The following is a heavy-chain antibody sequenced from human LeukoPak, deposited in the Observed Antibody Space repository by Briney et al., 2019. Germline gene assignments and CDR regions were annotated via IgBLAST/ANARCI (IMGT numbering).Heavy chain of an antibody. D-gene: IGHD3-22*01. CDR2: IYYSGST. V-gene: IGHV4-39*07. Sequence: SETLSLTCTVSGGSISSSSYYWGWIRQPPGKGLEWIGSIYYSGSTYYNPSLKSRVTISVDTSKNQFSLKLSSVTAEDTAVYYCARMPYYYDSSGYYYSYYFDYWGQGTLVTVSS. CDR1: GGSISSSSYY. CDR3: ARMPYYYDSSGYYYSYYFDY. J-gene: IGHJ4*02.